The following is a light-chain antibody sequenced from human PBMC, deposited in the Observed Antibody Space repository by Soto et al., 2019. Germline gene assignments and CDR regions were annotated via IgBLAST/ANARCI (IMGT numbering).Light chain of an antibody. CDR3: SSQADSNNYV. V-gene: IGLV2-8*01. Sequence: QSVLTQPPSASGSPGQSVTISCTGTSSDVGGYNYVSWYQQHPGKAPKLIIYEVSKRPSGVPDRFSGSKSGNTASLTVSGLQAEDEADYYCSSQADSNNYVFGTGTKLTVL. CDR1: SSDVGGYNY. J-gene: IGLJ1*01. CDR2: EVS.